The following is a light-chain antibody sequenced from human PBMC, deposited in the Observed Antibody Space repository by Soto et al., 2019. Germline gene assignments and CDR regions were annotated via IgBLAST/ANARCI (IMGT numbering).Light chain of an antibody. V-gene: IGKV1-5*03. Sequence: EIQMTQYHSTLSASVGERVTIACRASQTISSWVAWYQQKPGKAPRPLIYKTSSLESGVPSRFRGSGSGTEFTLTISSLKPDDFATYYCQHYNSSSEAFGQGTKVDIK. CDR1: QTISSW. CDR2: KTS. CDR3: QHYNSSSEA. J-gene: IGKJ1*01.